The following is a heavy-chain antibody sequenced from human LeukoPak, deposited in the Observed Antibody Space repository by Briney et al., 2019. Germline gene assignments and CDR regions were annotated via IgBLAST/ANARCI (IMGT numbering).Heavy chain of an antibody. CDR1: GFTFSSYE. CDR3: ARDLRSSGYYAFDY. Sequence: PGGSLRLSCAASGFTFSSYEMSWIRQAPGKGLEWVSYISSSGSTIYYANSVKGRFTISRDNAKNSLYLQINSLRAEDTAVYYCARDLRSSGYYAFDYWGQGTLVTVSS. J-gene: IGHJ4*02. V-gene: IGHV3-48*03. D-gene: IGHD3-22*01. CDR2: ISSSGSTI.